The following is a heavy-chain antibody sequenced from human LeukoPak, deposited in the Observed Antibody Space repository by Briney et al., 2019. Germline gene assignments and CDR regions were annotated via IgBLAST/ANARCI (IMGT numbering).Heavy chain of an antibody. CDR1: GFTFSDHF. V-gene: IGHV3-72*01. Sequence: GGSLSLSCAVSGFTFSDHFLDWVRQAPGKGLEWVGRSRNKAKSYTTEYAASVKGRFTLSRDDSKNSLYLQMNSLKTEDTAVYYCVRVGSVAGSDYLDYWGQGTLVTVSS. J-gene: IGHJ4*02. CDR2: SRNKAKSYTT. D-gene: IGHD6-19*01. CDR3: VRVGSVAGSDYLDY.